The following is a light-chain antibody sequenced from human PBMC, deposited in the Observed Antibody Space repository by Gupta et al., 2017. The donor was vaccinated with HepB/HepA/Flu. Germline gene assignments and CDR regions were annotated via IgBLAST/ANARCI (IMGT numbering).Light chain of an antibody. Sequence: DIVLTQFPATLSLSPGERATLSCRASQSVSSCLAWYQQKPGQAPRLLIYDASNSATGVPARISGSGSGTEFTLTIISLVPEDFAVYYCKQGVNCLGTFGQGTRLEIK. V-gene: IGKV3-11*01. J-gene: IGKJ5*01. CDR1: QSVSSC. CDR3: KQGVNCLGT. CDR2: DAS.